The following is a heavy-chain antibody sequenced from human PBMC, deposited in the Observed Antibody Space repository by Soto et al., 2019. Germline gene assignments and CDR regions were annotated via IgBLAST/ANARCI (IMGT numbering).Heavy chain of an antibody. CDR3: ARAVTRYCISTSCYAYFDY. J-gene: IGHJ4*02. Sequence: SETLSLTCAVSGGSISSGGYSWSWIRQPPGKGLEWIGYIYHSGSTYYNPSLKSRVTISVDRSKNQFSLKLSSVTAADTAVYYCARAVTRYCISTSCYAYFDYWGQGTLVTVSS. CDR2: IYHSGST. D-gene: IGHD2-2*01. CDR1: GGSISSGGYS. V-gene: IGHV4-30-2*01.